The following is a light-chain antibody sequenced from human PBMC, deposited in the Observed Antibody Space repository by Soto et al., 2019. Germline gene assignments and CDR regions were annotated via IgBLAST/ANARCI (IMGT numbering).Light chain of an antibody. J-gene: IGLJ2*01. Sequence: QSVLTQPASVSGSPGQSITISCTETSSDVGSYNLVSWYQQHTGKAPKLMIYEGSKRPSGVSNRVSGSKSGNTASLTISGLLAEDVADYYCCSYAGSSTFVVFGGGTQLTVL. CDR3: CSYAGSSTFVV. V-gene: IGLV2-23*03. CDR2: EGS. CDR1: SSDVGSYNL.